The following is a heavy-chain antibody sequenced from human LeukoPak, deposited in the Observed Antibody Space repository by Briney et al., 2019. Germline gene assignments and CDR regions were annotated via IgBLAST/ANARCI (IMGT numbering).Heavy chain of an antibody. CDR2: IYTSRST. J-gene: IGHJ5*02. V-gene: IGHV4-4*07. D-gene: IGHD2-15*01. Sequence: SETLSLTCTVSGGSISSYYWSWIRQPAGKGLEWIGRIYTSRSTNYNPSLKSRVTMSVDTSKNQFSLKLSSVTAADTAVYYCAREGGYCSGGSCYVDLLNWFDPWGQGTLVTVSS. CDR1: GGSISSYY. CDR3: AREGGYCSGGSCYVDLLNWFDP.